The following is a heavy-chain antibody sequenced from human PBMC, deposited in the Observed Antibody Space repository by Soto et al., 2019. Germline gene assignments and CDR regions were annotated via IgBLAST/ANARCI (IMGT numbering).Heavy chain of an antibody. CDR3: TTDGPIAVAGYGMDV. D-gene: IGHD6-19*01. Sequence: VQLQQWGAGLLKPSETLSLTCAVYGGSFSGYYWSWIRQPPGKGLEWVGRIKSKTDGGTTDYAAPVKGRFTISRDDSKNTLYLQMNSLKTEDTAVYYCTTDGPIAVAGYGMDVWGQGTTVTVSS. V-gene: IGHV3-15*01. CDR2: IKSKTDGGTT. CDR1: GGSFSGYY. J-gene: IGHJ6*02.